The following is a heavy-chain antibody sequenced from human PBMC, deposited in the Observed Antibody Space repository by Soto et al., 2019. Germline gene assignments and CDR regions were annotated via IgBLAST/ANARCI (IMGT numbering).Heavy chain of an antibody. Sequence: EVQLLESGGGLVQPGGSLRLSCAASGFTFSSYAMSWVRQAPGKGLEWVSAISGSGGSTNYADSVEGRFTISRDNSKNTLYLQMNSLRAEDTAVYYCAKVSSGWYSNFDYWGQGTLVTVSS. J-gene: IGHJ4*02. CDR2: ISGSGGST. D-gene: IGHD6-19*01. CDR1: GFTFSSYA. V-gene: IGHV3-23*01. CDR3: AKVSSGWYSNFDY.